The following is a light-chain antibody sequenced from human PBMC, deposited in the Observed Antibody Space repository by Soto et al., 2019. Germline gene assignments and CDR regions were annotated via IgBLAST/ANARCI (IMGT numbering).Light chain of an antibody. CDR2: DAS. Sequence: DIQMTQSPSTLSASVGDRVTITCRASQSISSWLAWYQQKPGKAPNLLIYDASSLESGVPSRFSGSASGTEFTLTISTLQPDDFATYYCQQYNSYPLTFGPGTKVDIK. J-gene: IGKJ3*01. CDR1: QSISSW. V-gene: IGKV1-5*01. CDR3: QQYNSYPLT.